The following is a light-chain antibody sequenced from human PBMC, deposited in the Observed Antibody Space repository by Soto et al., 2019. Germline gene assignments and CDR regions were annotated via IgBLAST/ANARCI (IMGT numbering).Light chain of an antibody. J-gene: IGLJ1*01. V-gene: IGLV2-23*02. CDR3: CSYAGSSTYYV. CDR2: EVS. CDR1: SSDVGSYNL. Sequence: QSVLTQPASGSGSPGQSITISCTGTSSDVGSYNLVSWYQQHPGKAPKLMIYEVSKRPSGVSNRFSGSKSGNTASLTISGLQAEDEADYYCCSYAGSSTYYVFGTGTKVTLL.